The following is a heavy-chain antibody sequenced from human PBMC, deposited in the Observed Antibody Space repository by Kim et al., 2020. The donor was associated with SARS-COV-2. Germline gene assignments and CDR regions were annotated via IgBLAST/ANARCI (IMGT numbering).Heavy chain of an antibody. Sequence: GGSLRLSCAASGFTFSSYGMHWVRQAPGKGLEWVAVISYDGSNKYYADSVKGRFTISRDNSKNTLYLQMNSLRAEDTAVYYCAKSIPAAMLGYYYYGMDVWGQGTTVTISS. V-gene: IGHV3-30*18. CDR2: ISYDGSNK. J-gene: IGHJ6*02. D-gene: IGHD2-2*01. CDR3: AKSIPAAMLGYYYYGMDV. CDR1: GFTFSSYG.